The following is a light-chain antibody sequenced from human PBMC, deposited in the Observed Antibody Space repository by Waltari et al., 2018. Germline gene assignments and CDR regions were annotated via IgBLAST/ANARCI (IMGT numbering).Light chain of an antibody. CDR3: CSYAGSDTWVV. CDR2: EGS. Sequence: QSALTQPPSVSGSPGQSITISCTGSSSDVGSHNLVSWYQQHPGKAPKLMIYEGSKRPSGVSNRFSGSKSGNTASLTISGLQAEDEADYYCCSYAGSDTWVVFGGGTKLTVL. V-gene: IGLV2-23*01. CDR1: SSDVGSHNL. J-gene: IGLJ2*01.